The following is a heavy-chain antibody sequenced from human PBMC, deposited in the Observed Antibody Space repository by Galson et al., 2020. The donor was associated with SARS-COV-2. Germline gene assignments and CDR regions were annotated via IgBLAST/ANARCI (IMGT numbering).Heavy chain of an antibody. Sequence: GESLKISCAASGFTFSSYAMHWVRQVPGKGLEWVAVISYDGSNKYYADSVKGRFTISRDNSKNTLYLQMNSLRAEDTAVYYCARPYSGSYFSNFDYWGQGTLVTVSS. CDR1: GFTFSSYA. CDR2: ISYDGSNK. D-gene: IGHD1-26*01. CDR3: ARPYSGSYFSNFDY. V-gene: IGHV3-30-3*01. J-gene: IGHJ4*02.